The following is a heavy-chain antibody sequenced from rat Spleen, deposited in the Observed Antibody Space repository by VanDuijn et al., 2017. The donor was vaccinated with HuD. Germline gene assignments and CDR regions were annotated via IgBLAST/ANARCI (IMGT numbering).Heavy chain of an antibody. V-gene: IGHV5-22*01. CDR2: ISYEGIRT. CDR1: GFTFNDHY. J-gene: IGHJ2*01. CDR3: TRVRGLGRALGYFDY. D-gene: IGHD5-1*01. Sequence: EVQLVESGGGLVQPGRSLKLSCAASGFTFNDHYMAWVRQAPKKGLEWVASISYEGIRTYYGDTVKGRFTISRDNAKSTLYLQMNSLRSEDTATYYCTRVRGLGRALGYFDYWGQGVMVTVSS.